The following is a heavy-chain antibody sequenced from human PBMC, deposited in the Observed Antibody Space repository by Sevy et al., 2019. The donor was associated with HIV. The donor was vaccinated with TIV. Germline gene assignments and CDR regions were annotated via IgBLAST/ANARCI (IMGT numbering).Heavy chain of an antibody. J-gene: IGHJ4*02. D-gene: IGHD5-18*01. Sequence: GGSLRLSCAASEFTFSSYAMHWVRQAPGKGLEWVAVISYDGSNKYYADSVKGRFTISRDNSKNTLYLQMNSLRAEDTAVYYCARDNLGGYSYGFGWGQGTLVTVSS. CDR1: EFTFSSYA. CDR3: ARDNLGGYSYGFG. CDR2: ISYDGSNK. V-gene: IGHV3-30-3*01.